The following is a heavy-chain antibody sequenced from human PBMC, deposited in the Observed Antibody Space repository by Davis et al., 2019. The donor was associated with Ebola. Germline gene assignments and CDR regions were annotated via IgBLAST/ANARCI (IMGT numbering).Heavy chain of an antibody. CDR3: ARDSYHDNYYDSSGFFY. Sequence: ASVKVSCKASGYTFTSYDINWVRQATGQGLEWMGWMNPNSGNTGYAQKFQGRVTMTRNTSISTAYMELRSLRSDDTAVYYCARDSYHDNYYDSSGFFYWGQGTLVTVSS. CDR2: MNPNSGNT. CDR1: GYTFTSYD. D-gene: IGHD3-22*01. V-gene: IGHV1-8*01. J-gene: IGHJ4*02.